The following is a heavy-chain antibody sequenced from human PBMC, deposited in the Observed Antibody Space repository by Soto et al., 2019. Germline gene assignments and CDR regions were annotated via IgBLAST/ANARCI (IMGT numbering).Heavy chain of an antibody. CDR2: INPYSGNT. J-gene: IGHJ6*02. Sequence: ASVKVSCKASGYTFTSHDIHWLRQASGQGLEWMGSINPYSGNTAFAPKFQDRIAMTRDTSITTAYMELNSLSSGDTAVYFCSSLSSKDVWGQGTTVTVSS. CDR1: GYTFTSHD. CDR3: SSLSSKDV. D-gene: IGHD6-6*01. V-gene: IGHV1-8*01.